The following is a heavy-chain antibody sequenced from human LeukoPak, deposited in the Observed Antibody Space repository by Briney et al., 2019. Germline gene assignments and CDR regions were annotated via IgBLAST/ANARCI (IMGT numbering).Heavy chain of an antibody. CDR1: GGSFSGYY. V-gene: IGHV4-34*01. Sequence: SGTLSLTCAVYGGSFSGYYWGWIRQPPGKGLEWIGEINHSGSTNYNPSLKSRVTISVDTSKNQFSLKLSSVTAADTAVYYCARVSRKHIYYFDYWGQGTLVTVSS. CDR3: ARVSRKHIYYFDY. J-gene: IGHJ4*02. CDR2: INHSGST.